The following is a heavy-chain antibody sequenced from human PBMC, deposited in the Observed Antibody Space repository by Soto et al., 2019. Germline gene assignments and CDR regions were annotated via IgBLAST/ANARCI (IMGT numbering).Heavy chain of an antibody. CDR2: IYYSGST. CDR1: GGSISSNDYY. Sequence: QVQLQESGPGLVKPSQTLSLTCSVSGGSISSNDYYWSWIRQHPGKGLEWIGYIYYSGSTYYNPSLKSRVTISVDTSKTQFSLKLSSVTAADTAVYYCARGPVGSTGVTYFDCWGQGTLVTVSS. J-gene: IGHJ4*02. V-gene: IGHV4-31*03. D-gene: IGHD1-26*01. CDR3: ARGPVGSTGVTYFDC.